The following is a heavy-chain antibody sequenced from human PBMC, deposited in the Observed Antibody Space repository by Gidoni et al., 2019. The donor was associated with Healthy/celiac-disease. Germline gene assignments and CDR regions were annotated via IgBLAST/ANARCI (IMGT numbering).Heavy chain of an antibody. Sequence: QVQLVESGGGVVQPGRSLRLSCAASGFTFSSYAMHWVRQAPGKGLVWVAVISYDGSNKYYADSVKGRFTISRDNSKNTLYLQMNSLRAEHTAVYYCARDRATYYDFWSGQDYYGMDVWGQGTTVTVSS. V-gene: IGHV3-30*04. CDR3: ARDRATYYDFWSGQDYYGMDV. D-gene: IGHD3-3*01. CDR1: GFTFSSYA. J-gene: IGHJ6*02. CDR2: ISYDGSNK.